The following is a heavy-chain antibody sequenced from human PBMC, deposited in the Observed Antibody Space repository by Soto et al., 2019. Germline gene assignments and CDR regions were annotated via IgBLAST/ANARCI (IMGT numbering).Heavy chain of an antibody. CDR1: GDSITSGYY. J-gene: IGHJ4*02. D-gene: IGHD6-13*01. Sequence: SETLSLTCDVSGDSITSGYYWGFIRQPPGKGLEWMGSFYHTGSTYYNPSLKSRVTISVDTSTNQFSLKLTSVTAADTAVYYCARGGPYSSSLYYFDYWGQGTLVTAPQ. V-gene: IGHV4-38-2*01. CDR2: FYHTGST. CDR3: ARGGPYSSSLYYFDY.